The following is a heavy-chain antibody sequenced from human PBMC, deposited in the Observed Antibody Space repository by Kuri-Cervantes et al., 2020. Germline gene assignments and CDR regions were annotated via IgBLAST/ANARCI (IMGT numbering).Heavy chain of an antibody. CDR2: IYYSGST. J-gene: IGHJ6*03. V-gene: IGHV4-59*01. CDR3: AKGPSTVTTSYVYYYYYYYMDV. D-gene: IGHD4-17*01. Sequence: GSLRLSCTVSGGSISPYYWTWIRQPPGKGLEWIGYIYYSGSTNYNPSLKSRVTISVDASKNQFSLKLSSVTAADTAVYYCAKGPSTVTTSYVYYYYYYYMDVWGKGTTVTVSS. CDR1: GGSISPYY.